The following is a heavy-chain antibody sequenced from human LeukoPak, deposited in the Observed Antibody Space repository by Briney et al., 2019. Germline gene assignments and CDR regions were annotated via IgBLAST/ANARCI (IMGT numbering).Heavy chain of an antibody. Sequence: SETLSLTCTVSGGSISIFYWSWIRQPAGKGLDWIGRIHSSGSINHNPSLKSRVTLSVDTSKNQFSLKLTSVAAADTAVYYCARGTFKDGLDVWGQGTTVTVSS. J-gene: IGHJ6*02. V-gene: IGHV4-4*07. CDR1: GGSISIFY. D-gene: IGHD2/OR15-2a*01. CDR2: IHSSGSI. CDR3: ARGTFKDGLDV.